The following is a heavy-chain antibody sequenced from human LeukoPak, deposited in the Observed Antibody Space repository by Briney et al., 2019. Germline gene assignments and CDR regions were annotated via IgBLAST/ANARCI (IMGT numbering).Heavy chain of an antibody. CDR2: IYTSGST. V-gene: IGHV4-61*02. J-gene: IGHJ3*02. CDR1: GGSISSGSYY. CDR3: ARYPGALYYYDSSGYYPGEAFDI. D-gene: IGHD3-22*01. Sequence: SQTLSLTCTVSGGSISSGSYYWSWIRQPAGKGLEWIGRIYTSGSTNYNPSLKSRVTISVDTSKDQFSLKLSSVTAADTAVYYFARYPGALYYYDSSGYYPGEAFDIWGQGTMVTVSS.